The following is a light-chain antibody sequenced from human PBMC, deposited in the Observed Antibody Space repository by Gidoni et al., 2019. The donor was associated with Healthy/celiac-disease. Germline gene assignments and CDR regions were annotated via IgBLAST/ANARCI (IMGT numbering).Light chain of an antibody. CDR3: QQSYSTRFT. J-gene: IGKJ3*01. Sequence: IQMTQSPSSLSASVGDRVTITCRASQSISSYLNWYQQKPGKAPKLLIYAASSLQSGVPSRFSGSGSGTDFTLTISCLQPEDFATYYCQQSYSTRFTFGPGTKVDIK. CDR1: QSISSY. CDR2: AAS. V-gene: IGKV1-39*01.